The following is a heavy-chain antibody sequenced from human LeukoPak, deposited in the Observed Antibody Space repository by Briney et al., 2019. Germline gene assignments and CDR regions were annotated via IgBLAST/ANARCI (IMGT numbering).Heavy chain of an antibody. CDR3: ARRSHVDSDGYYRDALDV. CDR2: IYPGDSNT. CDR1: GYNFSNNW. Sequence: GESLKISCQGSGYNFSNNWIVWVRQMPGQGLEWMGIIYPGDSNTRYGPSFQGQVIISVDKSINVAYLQWSSLKASDSAFYFCARRSHVDSDGYYRDALDVWGQGTLVVVSS. D-gene: IGHD3-22*01. J-gene: IGHJ3*01. V-gene: IGHV5-51*01.